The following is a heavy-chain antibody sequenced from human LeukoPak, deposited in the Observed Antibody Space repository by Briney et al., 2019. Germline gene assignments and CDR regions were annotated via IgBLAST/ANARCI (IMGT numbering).Heavy chain of an antibody. CDR3: ARDRGALGMFEFDP. J-gene: IGHJ5*02. V-gene: IGHV1-2*02. CDR2: INPNSGGT. Sequence: ASVNVSCKASGYTFTGYFMHWVRQAPGQGLEWMGWINPNSGGTNYAQKFQGRVTMTSDTSISTVYMELSRLRSDDTAMYYCARDRGALGMFEFDPWGQGTLVTVSS. D-gene: IGHD1-26*01. CDR1: GYTFTGYF.